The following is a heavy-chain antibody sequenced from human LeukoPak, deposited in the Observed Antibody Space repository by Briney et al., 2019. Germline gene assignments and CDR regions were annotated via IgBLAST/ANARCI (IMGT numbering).Heavy chain of an antibody. J-gene: IGHJ4*02. V-gene: IGHV4-59*12. CDR2: IYYSGST. D-gene: IGHD1-7*01. Sequence: PSETLSLTCTVSGGSISSYYWSWIRQPPGKGLEWIGYIYYSGSTYYNPSLKSRVTISVDTSKNQFSLKLSSVTAADTAVYYCAKDTPQPTTPSLDYWGKGTLVTVPS. CDR3: AKDTPQPTTPSLDY. CDR1: GGSISSYY.